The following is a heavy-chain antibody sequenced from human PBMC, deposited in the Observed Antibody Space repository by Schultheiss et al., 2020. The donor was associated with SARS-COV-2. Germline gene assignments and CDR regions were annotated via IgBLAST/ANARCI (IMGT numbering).Heavy chain of an antibody. CDR2: ISSSSSYI. CDR1: GFTFSSYS. CDR3: ARGTMVRGVINYYMDV. V-gene: IGHV3-21*01. J-gene: IGHJ6*03. Sequence: GGSLRLSCAASGFTFSSYSMNWVRQAPGKGLEWVSSISSSSSYIYYADSVKGRFTISRDNDKNSLYLQMNSLRAEDTAVYYCARGTMVRGVINYYMDVWGKGTTVTVSS. D-gene: IGHD3-10*01.